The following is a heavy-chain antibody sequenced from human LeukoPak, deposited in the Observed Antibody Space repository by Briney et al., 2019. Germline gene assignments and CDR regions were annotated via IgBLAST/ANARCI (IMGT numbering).Heavy chain of an antibody. V-gene: IGHV3-74*01. J-gene: IGHJ3*02. CDR3: ARDPHGGSGSDPHDAFDI. D-gene: IGHD1-26*01. CDR2: IESDGSST. Sequence: GGSPRLSCAASGFTFSYYWMNWVRQAPGKGLVWVSRIESDGSSTSYADSVKGRFTISRNNAKNTLYLQMNSLRAEDTAVYYCARDPHGGSGSDPHDAFDIWGQGTMVTVSS. CDR1: GFTFSYYW.